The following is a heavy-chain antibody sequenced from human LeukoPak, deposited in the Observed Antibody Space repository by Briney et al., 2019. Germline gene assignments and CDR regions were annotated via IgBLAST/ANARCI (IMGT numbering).Heavy chain of an antibody. D-gene: IGHD1-26*01. Sequence: GGSLRLSCAASGFTFSSYAMSWVRQAPGKGLEWVSAISGSGGSTYYADSVKGRFTISRDNSKNTLYLQMNSLRAEDTAVYYCARYRYSGSYPLDYWGQGTLVTASS. CDR2: ISGSGGST. CDR3: ARYRYSGSYPLDY. CDR1: GFTFSSYA. V-gene: IGHV3-23*01. J-gene: IGHJ4*02.